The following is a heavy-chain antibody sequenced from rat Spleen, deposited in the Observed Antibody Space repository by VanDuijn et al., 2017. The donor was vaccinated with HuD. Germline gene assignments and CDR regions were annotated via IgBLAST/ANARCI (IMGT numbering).Heavy chain of an antibody. CDR2: IWGDGST. D-gene: IGHD1-3*01. V-gene: IGHV2-32*01. J-gene: IGHJ3*01. Sequence: QVQLKESGPGLVKPSETLSLTCTVSGFSLTSYHVSWVRQPPGKGLEWMGVIWGDGSTAYNSALKSRLSISRDTSKSQVFLKMSSLKTDDTATYYCARDVTTVATDRAYWGQGTLVTVSS. CDR3: ARDVTTVATDRAY. CDR1: GFSLTSYH.